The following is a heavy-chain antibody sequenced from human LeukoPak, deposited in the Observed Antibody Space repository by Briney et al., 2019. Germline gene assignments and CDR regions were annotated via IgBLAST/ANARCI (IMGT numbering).Heavy chain of an antibody. Sequence: TPSETLSLTCTVSGDSTSSYHWSWIRQPPGKGLDWIGYISYSGGPNYNPSHKSRVTISVDTSKNQFSLKLTSVTAADTAVYYCARFMHTNHYCGGDCYTDYWGQGTLVTVSS. V-gene: IGHV4-59*01. CDR2: ISYSGGP. CDR3: ARFMHTNHYCGGDCYTDY. D-gene: IGHD2-21*02. J-gene: IGHJ4*02. CDR1: GDSTSSYH.